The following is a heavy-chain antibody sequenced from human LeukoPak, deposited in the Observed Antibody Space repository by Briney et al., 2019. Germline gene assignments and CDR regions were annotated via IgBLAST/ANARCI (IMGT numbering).Heavy chain of an antibody. J-gene: IGHJ4*02. Sequence: ASVKVSCKASGYTFTGYYIHWVRQAPGQGLEWMGWINPNIGATKYARKFQGRVTMTRDTSISTAYMELSRLRSDDTAVCYCARGQLTDDLDYWGQGTLVTVSS. V-gene: IGHV1-2*02. D-gene: IGHD1-14*01. CDR2: INPNIGAT. CDR3: ARGQLTDDLDY. CDR1: GYTFTGYY.